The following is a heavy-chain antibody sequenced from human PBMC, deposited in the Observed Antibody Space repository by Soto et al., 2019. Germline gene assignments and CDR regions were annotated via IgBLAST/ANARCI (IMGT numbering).Heavy chain of an antibody. CDR3: AKGGSSSSWSTPWYYYGMDV. J-gene: IGHJ6*02. CDR2: ISSSSSYI. CDR1: GFTFSSYS. Sequence: LRLSCAASGFTFSSYSMNWVRQAPGKGLEWVSSISSSSSYIYYADSVKGRFTISRDNAKNTLYLQMNSLRAEDTAVYYCAKGGSSSSWSTPWYYYGMDVWGQGTTVTVSS. V-gene: IGHV3-21*04. D-gene: IGHD6-13*01.